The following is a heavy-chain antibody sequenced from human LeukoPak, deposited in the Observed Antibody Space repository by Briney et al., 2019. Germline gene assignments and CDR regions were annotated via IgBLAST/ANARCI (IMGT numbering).Heavy chain of an antibody. CDR3: ARGRAARPDAFDI. Sequence: GGSLRLSCAASGFTFSSYIMNWVRQAPGKGLEWVSSISSSSSYIYYADSVKGRFTISRDNAKNSLYLQMNSLRAEDTAVYYCARGRAARPDAFDIWGQGTMVTVSS. CDR1: GFTFSSYI. J-gene: IGHJ3*02. V-gene: IGHV3-21*01. CDR2: ISSSSSYI. D-gene: IGHD6-6*01.